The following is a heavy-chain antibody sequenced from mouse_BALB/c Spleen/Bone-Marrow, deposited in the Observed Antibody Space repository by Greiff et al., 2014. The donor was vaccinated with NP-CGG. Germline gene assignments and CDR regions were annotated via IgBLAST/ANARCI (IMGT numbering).Heavy chain of an antibody. CDR1: GFNIKDTY. J-gene: IGHJ3*01. Sequence: EVQLQQSGAELVKPGASVKLSCTASGFNIKDTYMHWVKQRPEQGLEWIGRIDPANGNTKYDPKFQGKATITADTSSNTAYLQLSSLTSEDTAVYYCVPYYYGSSQFAYWGQGTLVTVSA. V-gene: IGHV14-3*02. CDR2: IDPANGNT. CDR3: VPYYYGSSQFAY. D-gene: IGHD1-1*01.